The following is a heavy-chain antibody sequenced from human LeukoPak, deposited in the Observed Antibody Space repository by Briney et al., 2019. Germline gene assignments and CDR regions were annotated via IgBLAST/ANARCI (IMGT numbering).Heavy chain of an antibody. V-gene: IGHV1-2*02. J-gene: IGHJ6*03. CDR2: INPNSGGT. CDR1: GYTFTGYY. Sequence: ASVTVSCKASGYTFTGYYMHWVRQAPGQGLEWMGWINPNSGGTNYAQKFQGRVTMTRDTSISTAYMELSRLRSDDTAVYYCARDPSLYCSSTSCYGDYYYYMYVWGKGTTVTVSS. D-gene: IGHD2-2*01. CDR3: ARDPSLYCSSTSCYGDYYYYMYV.